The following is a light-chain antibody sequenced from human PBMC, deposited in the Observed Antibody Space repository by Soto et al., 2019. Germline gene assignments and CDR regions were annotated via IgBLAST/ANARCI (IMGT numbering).Light chain of an antibody. J-gene: IGKJ5*01. CDR1: QSIRSN. Sequence: EMLMTQSPATLSVSPGARATLSCRASQSIRSNLAWYQQQPGQAPRLVIYGASTRATGVPARFSGSGFETEFTLTISSLQSEDFAVYYCQQYNNWPPITFGQGTRLEI. CDR3: QQYNNWPPIT. V-gene: IGKV3-15*01. CDR2: GAS.